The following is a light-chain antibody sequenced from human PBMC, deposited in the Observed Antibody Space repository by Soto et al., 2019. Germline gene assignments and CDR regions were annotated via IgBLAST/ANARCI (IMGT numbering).Light chain of an antibody. J-gene: IGKJ2*01. CDR3: QQYHYWPYT. V-gene: IGKV1-8*01. CDR2: AAS. Sequence: AIRMTQSPSSLSASTGDRVTITCRASQGISSYLAWYQQKPGKAPKLLIYAASTLQSGVPSRFSGSGSGTDFTLTISSLQSEDFAIYYCQQYHYWPYTFGQGTKVDIK. CDR1: QGISSY.